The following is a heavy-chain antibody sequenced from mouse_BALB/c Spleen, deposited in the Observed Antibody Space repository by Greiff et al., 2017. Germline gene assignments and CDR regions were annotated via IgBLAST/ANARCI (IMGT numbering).Heavy chain of an antibody. CDR3: ARSLYYGSSSFAY. CDR2: INPYNGDT. J-gene: IGHJ3*01. V-gene: IGHV1-20*02. CDR1: GYSFTGYF. D-gene: IGHD1-1*01. Sequence: LVESGPELVKPGASVKISCKASGYSFTGYFMNWVMQSHGKSLEWIGRINPYNGDTFYNQKFKGKATLTVDKSSSTAHMELRSLASEDSAVYYCARSLYYGSSSFAYWGQGTLVTVSA.